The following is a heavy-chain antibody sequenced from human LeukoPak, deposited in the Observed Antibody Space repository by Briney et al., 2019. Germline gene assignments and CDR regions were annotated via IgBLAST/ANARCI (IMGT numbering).Heavy chain of an antibody. CDR1: GFTFSSYS. CDR2: ISSSSSYI. D-gene: IGHD5-18*01. J-gene: IGHJ4*02. V-gene: IGHV3-21*01. Sequence: GGSLRLSCAASGFTFSSYSMNWVRQAPGKGLEWVSSISSSSSYIYYADSVKGRFTISRDSAKNSLYLQMNSLRAEDTAVYYCARGDSYGYFYFDYWGQGTLVTVSS. CDR3: ARGDSYGYFYFDY.